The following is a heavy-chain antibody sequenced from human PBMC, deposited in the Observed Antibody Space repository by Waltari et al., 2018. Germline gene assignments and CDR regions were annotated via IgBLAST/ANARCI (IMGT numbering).Heavy chain of an antibody. CDR2: IFPDDSDT. J-gene: IGHJ4*02. Sequence: EVQLVQLGAEGKKPGRSRKYSCKGSGTTFAKSWIAWVRQKPGKGLECMGIIFPDDSDTIYSPSFQGQVTISADKSISTAYLQWSSLKASDTAIYYCARRPCSPRNCYSFDSWGQGTVVTVSS. D-gene: IGHD2-21*02. V-gene: IGHV5-51*01. CDR3: ARRPCSPRNCYSFDS. CDR1: GTTFAKSW.